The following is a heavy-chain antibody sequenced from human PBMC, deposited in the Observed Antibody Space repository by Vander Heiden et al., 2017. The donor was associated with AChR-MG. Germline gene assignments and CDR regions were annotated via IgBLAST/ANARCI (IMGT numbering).Heavy chain of an antibody. V-gene: IGHV3-15*01. D-gene: IGHD1-7*01. CDR2: IKSNSDGGIT. CDR3: TTLSLWNYVLET. J-gene: IGHJ5*02. Sequence: VHLVDSGARSVKPGASLRLSCAAPGFTFNHAWMNSVSQPPGPGLEWIGRIKSNSDGGITDHAAPVKGRFTISRDDSKNTLYLQMDSLKTEDTGVYYCTTLSLWNYVLETWGQGSLVTVS. CDR1: GFTFNHAW.